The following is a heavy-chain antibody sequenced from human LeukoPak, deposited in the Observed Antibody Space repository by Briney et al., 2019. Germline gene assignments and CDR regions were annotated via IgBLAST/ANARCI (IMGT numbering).Heavy chain of an antibody. CDR2: IKQDGSEK. V-gene: IGHV3-7*03. D-gene: IGHD3-3*01. Sequence: GGSLRLSCAASGFTFSSYWMSWVRQAPGKGVEWVANIKQDGSEKYYLDSVKGPFTISRDNAKNSLYLQMNSLRAEDTAVYYCARAPRSIFGVVIDYYYGMDVWGQGTTVTVSS. J-gene: IGHJ6*02. CDR3: ARAPRSIFGVVIDYYYGMDV. CDR1: GFTFSSYW.